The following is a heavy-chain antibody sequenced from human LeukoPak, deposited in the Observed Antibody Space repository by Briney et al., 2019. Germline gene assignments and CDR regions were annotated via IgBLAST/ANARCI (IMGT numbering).Heavy chain of an antibody. CDR3: ARGYTGGYYYYMDV. Sequence: PGGALRLSCAASGFTVSSNYMSWVRQAPGRGVEWVSVIYSGGSTYYADSVKGRFTISRDNSKNTLYLQMNSLRAEDTAAYYCARGYTGGYYYYMDVWGKGTTVTVSS. V-gene: IGHV3-66*02. CDR2: IYSGGST. D-gene: IGHD5-12*01. CDR1: GFTVSSNY. J-gene: IGHJ6*03.